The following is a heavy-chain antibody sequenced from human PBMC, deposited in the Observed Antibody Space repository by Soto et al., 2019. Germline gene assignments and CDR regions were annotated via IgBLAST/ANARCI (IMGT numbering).Heavy chain of an antibody. Sequence: SETLYLTCAVSGGSISSGGYSWSWILHPPGKGLEWIGYIYHSVSTYYNPSLKSRVTISVDRSKNQFSLKLSSVTAADTAVYYCAREYYDSRGSYGTEGSDQWTTVPV. D-gene: IGHD3-22*01. CDR2: IYHSVST. V-gene: IGHV4-30-2*01. CDR1: GGSISSGGYS. J-gene: IGHJ6*02. CDR3: AREYYDSRGSYGTEG.